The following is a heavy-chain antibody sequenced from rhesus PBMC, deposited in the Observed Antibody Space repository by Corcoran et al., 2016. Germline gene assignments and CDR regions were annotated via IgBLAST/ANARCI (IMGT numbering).Heavy chain of an antibody. CDR1: GCSLSGYYY. J-gene: IGHJ1*01. D-gene: IGHD4-11*01. CDR3: ARDYNNQEYFEF. Sequence: QLKRRPWGEGRVKASVAPASIYKDYGCSLSGYYYCSWTSQPPGKVLEWIGYIYGNSASTNYNPSLKNRVTISKDTTTNHFSLELSSATAADSAVYYCARDYNNQEYFEFWGQGALVTVSS. CDR2: IYGNSAST. V-gene: IGHV4-73*01.